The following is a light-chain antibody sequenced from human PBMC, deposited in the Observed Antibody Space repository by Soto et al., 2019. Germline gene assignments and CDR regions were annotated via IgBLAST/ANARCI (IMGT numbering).Light chain of an antibody. Sequence: IQMTQSPSSLSASVGDRVTITCRASQGISNYLAWYQQKPGKVPKLLIYAASTLQSGVPSRFSGSGSGTDFTLTISGLQPEDVATYYCQRYNRGPPYTFGQGTKVDIK. CDR1: QGISNY. V-gene: IGKV1-27*01. CDR2: AAS. J-gene: IGKJ2*01. CDR3: QRYNRGPPYT.